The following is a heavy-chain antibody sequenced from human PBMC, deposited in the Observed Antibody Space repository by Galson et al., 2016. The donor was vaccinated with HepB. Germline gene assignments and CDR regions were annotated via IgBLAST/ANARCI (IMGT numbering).Heavy chain of an antibody. CDR3: ARDRALLGYYYGMDV. D-gene: IGHD3-22*01. V-gene: IGHV3-11*06. J-gene: IGHJ6*02. CDR2: ISETSTYT. CDR1: GFTFSDYY. Sequence: SLRLSCAASGFTFSDYYMTWLRQAPGKGLEWLAYISETSTYTNYADSVKGRFTISRDNPKNSLYLQLNSLRAEDTAVYYCARDRALLGYYYGMDVWGQGTTVTVSS.